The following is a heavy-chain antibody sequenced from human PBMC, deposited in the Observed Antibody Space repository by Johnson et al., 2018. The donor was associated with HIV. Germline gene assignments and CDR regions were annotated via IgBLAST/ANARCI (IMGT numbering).Heavy chain of an antibody. D-gene: IGHD6-19*01. V-gene: IGHV3-30*02. CDR1: GFIFSSSG. CDR3: ARYEAVAPGSAFDI. Sequence: QVQLVESGGGVVQPGGSLRLSCVASGFIFSSSGMHWVRQAPGKGLEWVAFIQHDGSNKFYVDSVKGRFTISRDNAKNSLYLQMNSLRAEDTAVYYCARYEAVAPGSAFDIWGQGTMVTVSS. CDR2: IQHDGSNK. J-gene: IGHJ3*02.